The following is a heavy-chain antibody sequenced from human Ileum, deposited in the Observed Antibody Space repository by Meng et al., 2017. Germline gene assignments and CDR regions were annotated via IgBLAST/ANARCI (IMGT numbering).Heavy chain of an antibody. CDR1: GFIFTDYW. V-gene: IGHV3-7*01. J-gene: IGHJ4*02. D-gene: IGHD3-10*01. CDR3: VTSVLRGVGGFGY. CDR2: IKQDGSEK. Sequence: GESLKISCEASGFIFTDYWMTWVRRAAGKRMEWVANIKQDGSEKYYADSVKGRFTITRDDATSSAYLQMYSLRGEDTAVYYCVTSVLRGVGGFGYWGQGTLVTVSS.